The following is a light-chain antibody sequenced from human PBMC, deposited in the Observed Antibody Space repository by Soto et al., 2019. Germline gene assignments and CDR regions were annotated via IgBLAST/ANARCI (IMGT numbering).Light chain of an antibody. CDR1: QSLVYSDGNTY. CDR2: QIS. J-gene: IGKJ1*01. Sequence: DVVLTQTPLSSPVTLGQPASISCRSSQSLVYSDGNTYLSWLQQRPGQPPRLLIYQISNRFSGGPGRFHSSGAGTDFTLKISRVEAEDGGVYYCLQFGHFPRTFGQGTKVEIK. V-gene: IGKV2-24*01. CDR3: LQFGHFPRT.